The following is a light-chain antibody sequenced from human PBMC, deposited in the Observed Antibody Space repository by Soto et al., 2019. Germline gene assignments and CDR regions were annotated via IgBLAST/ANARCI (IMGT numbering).Light chain of an antibody. J-gene: IGKJ1*01. CDR2: GAS. CDR1: QSVDSR. V-gene: IGKV3-15*01. CDR3: QQFSHSPPERT. Sequence: ETVMTQSPAVLSVSPGERATLSCRASQSVDSRLAWYQQKPGQVPRLLIYGASTRATGIPARFSGSGAQTELTLSISSLQSEDSAIYYCQQFSHSPPERTFGQGTKVEVK.